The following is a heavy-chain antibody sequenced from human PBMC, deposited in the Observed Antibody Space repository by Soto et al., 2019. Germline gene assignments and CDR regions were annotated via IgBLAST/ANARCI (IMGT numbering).Heavy chain of an antibody. Sequence: QVQLVQSGAEVKKPGSSVKVSCKASGDTFSSYAISWVRQAPGQGLEWMGGIIPIFGTANYAQKFQGRVTITTDESTSTAYMELSSLRSEDTAVYYCARGIGTVHYYYYGMDVWGQGTTVTVSS. V-gene: IGHV1-69*01. CDR3: ARGIGTVHYYYYGMDV. CDR2: IIPIFGTA. D-gene: IGHD2-15*01. J-gene: IGHJ6*02. CDR1: GDTFSSYA.